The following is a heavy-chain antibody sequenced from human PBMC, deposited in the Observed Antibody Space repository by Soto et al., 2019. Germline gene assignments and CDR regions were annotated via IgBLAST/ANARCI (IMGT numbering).Heavy chain of an antibody. Sequence: SGTLALACAASGGSVNTSEAAGSWIRQPPGKTLEWIGYVSHSGSTYHNPSLTGRVTISVDMSKNQFSLSMASVTAADTATYYCARGDSYGDYGETSFDSWGPGNLVTVSS. J-gene: IGHJ4*02. CDR2: VSHSGST. CDR3: ARGDSYGDYGETSFDS. V-gene: IGHV4-30-2*01. CDR1: GGSVNTSEAA. D-gene: IGHD4-17*01.